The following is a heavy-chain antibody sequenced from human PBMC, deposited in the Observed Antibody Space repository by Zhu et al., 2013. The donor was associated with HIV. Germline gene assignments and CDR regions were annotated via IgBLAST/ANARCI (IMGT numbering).Heavy chain of an antibody. J-gene: IGHJ5*01. CDR2: MNPRNGYI. V-gene: IGHV1-18*01. Sequence: QAQLVQSGPEAKRPGASVKVSCKASYVLTSYPIGWVRQAPGQRLEWMGWMNPRNGYIKPAQRFQDRITMSTTNSAHTAYMELRSLTSDDTAIYFCARVQFDPDYYTYFDLWGQGTLVTVSS. CDR3: ARVQFDPDYYTYFDL. D-gene: IGHD3-10*01. CDR1: YVLTSYP.